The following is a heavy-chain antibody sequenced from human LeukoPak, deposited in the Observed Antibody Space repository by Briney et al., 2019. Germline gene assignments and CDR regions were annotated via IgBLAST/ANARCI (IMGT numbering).Heavy chain of an antibody. D-gene: IGHD3-22*01. CDR1: GYTFTYYY. CDR3: ARDRNYYDHNGNFDY. CDR2: INPNSAGT. V-gene: IGHV1-2*02. J-gene: IGHJ4*02. Sequence: ASVKVSCKASGYTFTYYYIHWVRQAPGQGLEWMGWINPNSAGTNYAQKFQDRVTMTRETSISTAYMELSRLRSDDTAVYYCARDRNYYDHNGNFDYWGQGTLVTVSS.